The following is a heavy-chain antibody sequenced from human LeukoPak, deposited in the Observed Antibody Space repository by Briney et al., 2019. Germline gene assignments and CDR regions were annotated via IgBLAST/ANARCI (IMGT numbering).Heavy chain of an antibody. CDR1: GFTFSDYY. CDR2: ISSSAITI. D-gene: IGHD3-10*01. V-gene: IGHV3-11*04. CDR3: ARDTHLSYAAGFDC. J-gene: IGHJ4*02. Sequence: GGSLRLSCAASGFTFSDYYMSWIRQAPGKGLEWVSYISSSAITIYYADSVKGRFTISRDNAKNSLYLQMTSLRAEDTALYYCARDTHLSYAAGFDCWGQGTLVTVSS.